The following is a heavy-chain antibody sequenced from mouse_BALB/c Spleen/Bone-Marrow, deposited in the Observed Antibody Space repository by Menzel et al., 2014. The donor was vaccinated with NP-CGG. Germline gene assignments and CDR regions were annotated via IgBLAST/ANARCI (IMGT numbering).Heavy chain of an antibody. CDR1: GFTFTDYY. CDR3: ARDMGLLRFDY. CDR2: IRNKANGYTT. V-gene: IGHV7-3*02. J-gene: IGHJ2*01. D-gene: IGHD1-1*01. Sequence: VMLVESGGGLVQPGGSLILSCAPSGFTFTDYYMSWVRQPPGKALEWLAFIRNKANGYTTEYSASVKGRFTISRDNPQSILYLQMNTLRAEDSATYYCARDMGLLRFDYWGHGTTLTVSS.